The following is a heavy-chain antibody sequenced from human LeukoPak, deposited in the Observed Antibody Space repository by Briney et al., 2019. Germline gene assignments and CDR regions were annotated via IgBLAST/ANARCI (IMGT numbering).Heavy chain of an antibody. CDR3: ARLVVVPAAIREDWGYYYYYYMDV. J-gene: IGHJ6*03. Sequence: SETLSLTCTVSGGSISSSSYYWGWIRQPPGKGLEWIGRIYYSGSTHYNASLKSRVTISVDTSKNQFSLKLSSVTAADTAVYYCARLVVVPAAIREDWGYYYYYYMDVWGKGTTVTVSS. D-gene: IGHD2-2*02. V-gene: IGHV4-39*07. CDR2: IYYSGST. CDR1: GGSISSSSYY.